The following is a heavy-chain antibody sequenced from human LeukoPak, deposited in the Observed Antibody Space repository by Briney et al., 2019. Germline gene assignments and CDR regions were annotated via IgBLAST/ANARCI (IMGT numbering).Heavy chain of an antibody. CDR3: AGQYYYSYGMDV. CDR1: GFTFSNYA. J-gene: IGHJ6*02. Sequence: GGSLRLSCAGSGFTFSNYAMSWVRQAPGKGLEWVSVISGSGDSTYYADSVKGRFALSRDNSKNTLYLQMNSLRADDTAVYYCAGQYYYSYGMDVWGQGTTVTVSS. CDR2: ISGSGDST. V-gene: IGHV3-23*01.